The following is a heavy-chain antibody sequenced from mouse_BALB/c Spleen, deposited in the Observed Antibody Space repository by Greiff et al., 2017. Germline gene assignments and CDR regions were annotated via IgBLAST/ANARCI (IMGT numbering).Heavy chain of an antibody. D-gene: IGHD2-1*01. J-gene: IGHJ4*01. CDR2: IDPANGNT. V-gene: IGHV14-3*02. CDR3: ARRGIYYGNEDAMDY. Sequence: EVKLQESGAELVKPGASVKLSCTASGFNIKDTYMHWVKQRPEQGLEWIGRIDPANGNTKYDPKFQGKATITADTSSNTAYLQLSSLTSEDTAVYYCARRGIYYGNEDAMDYWGQGTSVTVSS. CDR1: GFNIKDTY.